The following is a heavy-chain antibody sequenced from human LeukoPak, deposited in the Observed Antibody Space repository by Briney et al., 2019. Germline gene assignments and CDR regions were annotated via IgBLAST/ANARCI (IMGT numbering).Heavy chain of an antibody. D-gene: IGHD6-13*01. Sequence: SETLSLTCTVSGGSISSYYWSWIRQPPGKGLEWIGYIYYSGSTNYNPSLKSQVTISVDTSKNQFSLKLSSVTAADTAVYYCARHVAAAGPRHFDYWGQGTLVTVSS. CDR1: GGSISSYY. V-gene: IGHV4-59*08. CDR2: IYYSGST. CDR3: ARHVAAAGPRHFDY. J-gene: IGHJ4*02.